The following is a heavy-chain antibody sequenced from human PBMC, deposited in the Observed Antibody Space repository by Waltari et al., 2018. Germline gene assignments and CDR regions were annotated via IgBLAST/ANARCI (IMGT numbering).Heavy chain of an antibody. V-gene: IGHV3-23*04. CDR3: ATFEYSSSSTIDY. D-gene: IGHD6-6*01. Sequence: EVQLVESGGGLVQPGGSLRLSCVASGFTFSSYAMSWVRQAPGKGLEWVSAISGSGGSTYYADSVKGRFTISRDNSKNTLYLQMNSLRAEDTAVYYCATFEYSSSSTIDYWGQGTLVTVSS. CDR1: GFTFSSYA. CDR2: ISGSGGST. J-gene: IGHJ4*02.